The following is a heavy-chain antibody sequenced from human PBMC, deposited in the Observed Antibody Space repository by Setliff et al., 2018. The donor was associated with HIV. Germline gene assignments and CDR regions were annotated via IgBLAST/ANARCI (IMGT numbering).Heavy chain of an antibody. CDR2: ISSSSSYT. CDR3: ARDDSNYRQHGMDV. V-gene: IGHV3-21*01. D-gene: IGHD4-4*01. CDR1: GFTFSSYS. J-gene: IGHJ6*02. Sequence: PGGSLRLSCAASGFTFSSYSMNWVRQAPGKGLEWVSYISSSSSYTNYADSVKGRFTISRDNAKNSLYLQMNSLRAEDTAVYYCARDDSNYRQHGMDVWGQGTTVTVSS.